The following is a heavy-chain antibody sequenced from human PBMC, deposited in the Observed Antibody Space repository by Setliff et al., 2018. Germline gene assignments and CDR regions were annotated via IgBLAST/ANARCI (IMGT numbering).Heavy chain of an antibody. V-gene: IGHV1-46*01. CDR3: ARSPAVLGIVYLDP. D-gene: IGHD2-15*01. J-gene: IGHJ5*02. CDR2: INPSGGLT. Sequence: ASVKDSCKASGYTLTNYYMHWVRQAPGQGLECMGIINPSGGLTRYAQKFQDRVTITTDESTSTAYMELDSLRSEDTAVYYCARSPAVLGIVYLDPWGQGTLVTVSS. CDR1: GYTLTNYY.